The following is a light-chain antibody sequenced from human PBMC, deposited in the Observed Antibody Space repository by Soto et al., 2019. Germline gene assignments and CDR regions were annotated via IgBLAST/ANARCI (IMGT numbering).Light chain of an antibody. J-gene: IGLJ1*01. CDR1: SSDVGNYNY. CDR2: NVN. V-gene: IGLV2-14*01. Sequence: QSVLTQSASVYGSPGQSITISCTGTSSDVGNYNYVSWYQQHPGEVPKLIIFNVNNRPSGVSNRFSGSKSGNTASLTISGLQAEDEADYYCSSFTSSTTYVFGTGNKVTV. CDR3: SSFTSSTTYV.